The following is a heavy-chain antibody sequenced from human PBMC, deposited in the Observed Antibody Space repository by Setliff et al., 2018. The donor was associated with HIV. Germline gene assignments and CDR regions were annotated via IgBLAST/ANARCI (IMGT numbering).Heavy chain of an antibody. Sequence: SETLSLTCTVSGGSISNYYWSWIRQPPGKGLEWIGYIYTSGSTNYNPSLKSRVTISVDTSKNQFSLKLSSVTAADTAVYYCARSALWFGEADWYFDLWGRGTLVTVSS. CDR3: ARSALWFGEADWYFDL. CDR1: GGSISNYY. J-gene: IGHJ2*01. CDR2: IYTSGST. V-gene: IGHV4-4*09. D-gene: IGHD3-10*01.